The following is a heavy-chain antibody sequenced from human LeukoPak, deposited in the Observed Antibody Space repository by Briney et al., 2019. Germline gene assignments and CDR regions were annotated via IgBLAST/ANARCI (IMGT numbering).Heavy chain of an antibody. CDR3: ARDTLGEGEDANYAVYYFDY. D-gene: IGHD4/OR15-4a*01. J-gene: IGHJ4*02. CDR1: GFTFSSYS. Sequence: GGSLRLSCAASGFTFSSYSMNWVRQAPGKGLEWVANIKQDGNEKYYVDSVKGRFTISRDNAKNSLDLQMNSLRAEDTAVYYCARDTLGEGEDANYAVYYFDYWGQGTPVTVSS. V-gene: IGHV3-7*01. CDR2: IKQDGNEK.